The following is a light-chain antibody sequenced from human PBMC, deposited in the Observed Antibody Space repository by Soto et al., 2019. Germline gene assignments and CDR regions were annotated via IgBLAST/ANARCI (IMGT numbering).Light chain of an antibody. CDR3: QQYGDYNSPRYS. CDR2: ATS. CDR1: QSVSTNY. V-gene: IGKV3-20*01. J-gene: IGKJ2*03. Sequence: EIVLTQSPGTLSLSPGDRVTLSCRASQSVSTNYFSWYQQKPGQAPRLLIYATSSRAVGIPDRFSGSGSGTDFTLTISSLEPEDFAMYYCQQYGDYNSPRYSFGQGTMLEI.